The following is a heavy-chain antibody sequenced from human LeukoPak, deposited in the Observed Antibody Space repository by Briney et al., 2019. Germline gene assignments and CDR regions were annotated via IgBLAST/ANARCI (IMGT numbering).Heavy chain of an antibody. J-gene: IGHJ4*02. CDR1: GFTFSSYW. Sequence: GGSLRLSCAASGFTFSSYWMHWVRQAPGKGLEWVAVIWYDGSNKYYADSVKGRFTISRDNSKNTLYLQMNSLRAEDTAVYYCARDQSRREGSYYIILDYWGQGSLVTVSS. V-gene: IGHV3-33*08. D-gene: IGHD1-26*01. CDR2: IWYDGSNK. CDR3: ARDQSRREGSYYIILDY.